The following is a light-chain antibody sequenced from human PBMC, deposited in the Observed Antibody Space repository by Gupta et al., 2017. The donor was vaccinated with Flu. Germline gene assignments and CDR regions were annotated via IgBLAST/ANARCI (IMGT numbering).Light chain of an antibody. Sequence: EIVLTQSPGTLSLSPGERATLSCRASQSVSSSYLAWYQQKPGQAPRLLIYGASSRATGIPDRFSGSGSGTDFTLTISRLEPEDFAVYYCQQYGSSPPLAEFGQGTKVEIK. CDR3: QQYGSSPPLAE. V-gene: IGKV3-20*01. CDR1: QSVSSSY. CDR2: GAS. J-gene: IGKJ1*01.